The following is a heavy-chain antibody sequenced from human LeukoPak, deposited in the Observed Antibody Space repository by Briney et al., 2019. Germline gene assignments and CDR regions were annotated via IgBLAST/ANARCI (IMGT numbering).Heavy chain of an antibody. J-gene: IGHJ4*02. V-gene: IGHV4-39*07. Sequence: SETLSLTCAVSGASISGSGYYWGWIRQPPGKGLEWIGNIYYSGSTYYNASLQSRVTISLDTSKNQFSLKLISVTAADTAVYYCARGGWGSFDYWGQGTLVTVSS. CDR1: GASISGSGYY. CDR3: ARGGWGSFDY. D-gene: IGHD1-26*01. CDR2: IYYSGST.